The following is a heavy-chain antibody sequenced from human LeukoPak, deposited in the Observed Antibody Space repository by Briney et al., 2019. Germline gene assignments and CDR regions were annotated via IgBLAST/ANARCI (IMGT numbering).Heavy chain of an antibody. V-gene: IGHV1-3*04. CDR2: INTGDGDT. J-gene: IGHJ4*02. Sequence: ASVKSSCKASGYTFTTCAIHWVRQAPGQRLEWMGLINTGDGDTIYSQKFQGRVTITRDTSANTAYLELDSLTSEDTAVYYCAKGSSMGPISFYPDYWGQGTLVTVSS. CDR1: GYTFTTCA. D-gene: IGHD5-24*01. CDR3: AKGSSMGPISFYPDY.